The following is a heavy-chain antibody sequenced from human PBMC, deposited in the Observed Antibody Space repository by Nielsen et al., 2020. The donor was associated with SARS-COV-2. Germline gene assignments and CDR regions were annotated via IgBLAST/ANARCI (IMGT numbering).Heavy chain of an antibody. CDR2: IYYSGST. Sequence: SETLSLTCTVSGGSISSGDYYWSWIRQPPGKGLEWIGYIYYSGSTYYNPSLKSRVTISVDTSKNQFSLKLSSVTAADTAVYYCARDLLYSSGWPENYYYYYYGMDVWGQGTTVTVSS. J-gene: IGHJ6*02. D-gene: IGHD6-19*01. CDR3: ARDLLYSSGWPENYYYYYYGMDV. V-gene: IGHV4-30-4*01. CDR1: GGSISSGDYY.